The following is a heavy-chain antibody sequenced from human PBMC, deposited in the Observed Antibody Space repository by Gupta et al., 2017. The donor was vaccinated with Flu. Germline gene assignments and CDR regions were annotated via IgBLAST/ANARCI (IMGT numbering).Heavy chain of an antibody. CDR3: VRVTGDGDFVLYHYGMDV. V-gene: IGHV3-20*01. D-gene: IGHD4-17*01. CDR1: GFIFVVHG. J-gene: IGHJ6*02. Sequence: EAQLAVSGAAVVRPGGSLCPFRTAAGFIFVVHGIGSARPTRRGGLEWVSGVDWKGEAAGYGGSVKGRFATTRDNAKNSLYLQMNSLGAEDSAIYHCVRVTGDGDFVLYHYGMDVWGPGTTVTVSS. CDR2: VDWKGEAA.